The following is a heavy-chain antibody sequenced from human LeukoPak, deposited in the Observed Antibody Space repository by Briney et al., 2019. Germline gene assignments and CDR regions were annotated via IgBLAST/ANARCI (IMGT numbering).Heavy chain of an antibody. Sequence: GRSLRLSCAASGFSFSNFGMHWVRQAPGKGLEWVAVISYDGRNKYFADSVKGRLTISRDNSKNTVYLEMNSLRAEDTAVYYCAKDPPLYFDWPEGYFQHWGQGTLVTVSS. V-gene: IGHV3-30*18. J-gene: IGHJ1*01. D-gene: IGHD3-9*01. CDR3: AKDPPLYFDWPEGYFQH. CDR1: GFSFSNFG. CDR2: ISYDGRNK.